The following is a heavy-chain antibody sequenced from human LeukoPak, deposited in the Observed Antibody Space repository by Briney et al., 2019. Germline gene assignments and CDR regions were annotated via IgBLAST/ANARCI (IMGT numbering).Heavy chain of an antibody. D-gene: IGHD6-6*01. Sequence: ASVKVSCKASGYTFTSYGISWVRQAPGQGLEWMGWISAYNGNTNYAQKLQGRVTMTTDTSTSTAYMELRSLRSDDTAVYYCASIAARVWNDGDYGMDVWGQGTTVTVSS. CDR1: GYTFTSYG. V-gene: IGHV1-18*01. CDR2: ISAYNGNT. CDR3: ASIAARVWNDGDYGMDV. J-gene: IGHJ6*02.